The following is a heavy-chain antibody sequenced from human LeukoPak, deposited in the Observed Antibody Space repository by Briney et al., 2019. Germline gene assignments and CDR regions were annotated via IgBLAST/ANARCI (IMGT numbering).Heavy chain of an antibody. CDR1: GGTFSSYA. V-gene: IGHV1-69*13. Sequence: SVKVSCKASGGTFSSYAISWVRQAPGQGLEWMGGIIPIFGTANYAQKFQGRVTITADESTSTAYMELSSLRSEDTAVYYCARNPLNYYDSSGYQHYWGQGTLVTVSS. CDR2: IIPIFGTA. J-gene: IGHJ4*02. CDR3: ARNPLNYYDSSGYQHY. D-gene: IGHD3-22*01.